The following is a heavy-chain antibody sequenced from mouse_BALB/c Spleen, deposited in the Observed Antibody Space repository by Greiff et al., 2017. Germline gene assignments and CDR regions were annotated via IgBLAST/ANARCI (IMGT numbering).Heavy chain of an antibody. CDR3: ARSLYYGPFDY. CDR1: GYTFSSYW. Sequence: QVQLQQSGAELMKPGASVKISCKATGYTFSSYWIEWVKQRPGHGLEWIGEILPGSGSTNYNEKFKGKATLTTDKSSSTAYMQLSRLTSEDSAVYFCARSLYYGPFDYWGQGTTLTVSS. CDR2: ILPGSGST. V-gene: IGHV1-9*01. J-gene: IGHJ2*01. D-gene: IGHD1-2*01.